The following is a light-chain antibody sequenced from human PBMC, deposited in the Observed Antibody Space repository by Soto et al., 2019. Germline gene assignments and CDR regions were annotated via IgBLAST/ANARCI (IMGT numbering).Light chain of an antibody. CDR2: DAS. J-gene: IGKJ4*01. CDR3: RQYNSYPLT. V-gene: IGKV1-5*01. Sequence: EIQMTQSPSTLSASVGDRVTITCRASQSISSWLAWYQQKPGKAPKLLVYDASSLESGVPSRFSGSGSGTEFTLTISSLQPDDFATYYCRQYNSYPLTVGGGTKVDSK. CDR1: QSISSW.